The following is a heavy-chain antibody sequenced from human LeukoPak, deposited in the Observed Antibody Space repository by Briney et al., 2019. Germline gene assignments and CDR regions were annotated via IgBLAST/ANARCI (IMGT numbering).Heavy chain of an antibody. Sequence: PSETLSLTCTVSGGSISSYYWSWIRQPPGKGLEWIGYIYYSGRTNYNPSLKSRVTISVDTSKNQFSLKLSPVTAADTAVYYCARQAGYYDSSGYLDYFDYWGQGTLVTVSS. V-gene: IGHV4-59*08. CDR1: GGSISSYY. CDR3: ARQAGYYDSSGYLDYFDY. J-gene: IGHJ4*02. D-gene: IGHD3-22*01. CDR2: IYYSGRT.